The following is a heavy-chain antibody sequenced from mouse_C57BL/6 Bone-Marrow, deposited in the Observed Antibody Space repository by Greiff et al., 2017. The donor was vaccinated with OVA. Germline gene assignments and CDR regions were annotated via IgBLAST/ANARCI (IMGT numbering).Heavy chain of an antibody. J-gene: IGHJ2*01. CDR3: ARWGGRDYFDY. CDR2: IDPSDSEP. CDR1: GYTFTSYW. D-gene: IGHD1-1*01. Sequence: VQLQQPGAELVRPGSSVKLSCKASGYTFTSYWMHWVKQRPIQGLEWIGNIDPSDSEPHYNQKFKDKATLTVDKSSSTAYLQLSSLTSEDSAVYYCARWGGRDYFDYWGQGTTLTVSS. V-gene: IGHV1-52*01.